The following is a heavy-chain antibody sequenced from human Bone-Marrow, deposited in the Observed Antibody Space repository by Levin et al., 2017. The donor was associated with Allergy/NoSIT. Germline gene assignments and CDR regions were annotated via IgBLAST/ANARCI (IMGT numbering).Heavy chain of an antibody. Sequence: KVSCKGYGYSFTTYWIAWVRQMPGRGLEWMGFIYPGDSDARYSPSFQGQVTFSVDMSINTAYLQWSSLKASDTAMYYCARTYYYDVTGYNFGPGYYYAMDVWGQGTTVTVSS. J-gene: IGHJ6*02. CDR1: GYSFTTYW. CDR3: ARTYYYDVTGYNFGPGYYYAMDV. V-gene: IGHV5-51*01. D-gene: IGHD3-16*01. CDR2: IYPGDSDA.